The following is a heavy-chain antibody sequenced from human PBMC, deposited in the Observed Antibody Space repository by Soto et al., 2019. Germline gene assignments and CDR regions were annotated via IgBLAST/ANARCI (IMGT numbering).Heavy chain of an antibody. V-gene: IGHV1-8*01. CDR3: ATMGTFGSLNWFDP. D-gene: IGHD3-16*01. Sequence: ASVKVSCKASGYTFTNNDVSWVRQATGQGLEWMGWMNPGSGDTGYAQKFQGRVTMTRDISIATAYMELSSLRSDDTAVYYCATMGTFGSLNWFDPWGQGTLVTVSS. J-gene: IGHJ5*02. CDR1: GYTFTNND. CDR2: MNPGSGDT.